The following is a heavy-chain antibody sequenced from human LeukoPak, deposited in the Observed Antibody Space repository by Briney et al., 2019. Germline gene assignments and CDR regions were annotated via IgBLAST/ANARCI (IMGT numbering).Heavy chain of an antibody. D-gene: IGHD3-10*01. CDR1: GGSISSSSYY. CDR3: ARGRFGPDYYGSGSYYSK. Sequence: SETLSLTCTVSGGSISSSSYYWGWIRQPPGKGLEWIGSIYYSGSTYYNPSLKSRVTISVDASKSQFSLKLYSVTVADTAVYYCARGRFGPDYYGSGSYYSKWGQGTLVTVSS. J-gene: IGHJ4*02. V-gene: IGHV4-39*07. CDR2: IYYSGST.